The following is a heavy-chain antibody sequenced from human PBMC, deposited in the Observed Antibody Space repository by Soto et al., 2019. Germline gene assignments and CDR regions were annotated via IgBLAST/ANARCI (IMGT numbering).Heavy chain of an antibody. J-gene: IGHJ6*02. CDR3: ARDSQYCSGGSCYNYYYYGMDA. CDR1: GGSISSYY. V-gene: IGHV4-4*07. Sequence: SETLSLTCTVSGGSISSYYWSWIRQPAGKGLEWIGRIYTSGSTNYNPSLKSRVTMSVDTSKNQFSLKLSSVTAADTAVYYCARDSQYCSGGSCYNYYYYGMDAWGPGLTVTVS. D-gene: IGHD2-15*01. CDR2: IYTSGST.